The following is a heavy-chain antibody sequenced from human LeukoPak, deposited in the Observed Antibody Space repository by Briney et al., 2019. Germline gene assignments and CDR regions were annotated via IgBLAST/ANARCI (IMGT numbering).Heavy chain of an antibody. CDR3: ARIDAVAATPTSFDY. CDR1: GGSISIFF. CDR2: IYYSGTT. Sequence: SETLSLTCTVSGGSISIFFWSWIRQPPGKGLEWIGDIYYSGTTNYNPSLKSRVTISLDTSKNQFSLRLSSVTAADTAVYYCARIDAVAATPTSFDYWGQGTLVTVSS. D-gene: IGHD6-19*01. J-gene: IGHJ4*02. V-gene: IGHV4-59*01.